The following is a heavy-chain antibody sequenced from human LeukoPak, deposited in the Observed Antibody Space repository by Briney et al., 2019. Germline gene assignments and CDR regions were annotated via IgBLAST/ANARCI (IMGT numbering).Heavy chain of an antibody. V-gene: IGHV3-48*03. J-gene: IGHJ4*02. Sequence: PGGSLRLSCAASGFTFSSYWMNWVRQAPGKGLEWVSYISSSGSTIYYADSVKGRFTISRDNAKNSLYLQMNSLRAEDTAVYYCARWLRSGSVPYFDYWGQGTLVTVSS. D-gene: IGHD3-10*02. CDR2: ISSSGSTI. CDR3: ARWLRSGSVPYFDY. CDR1: GFTFSSYW.